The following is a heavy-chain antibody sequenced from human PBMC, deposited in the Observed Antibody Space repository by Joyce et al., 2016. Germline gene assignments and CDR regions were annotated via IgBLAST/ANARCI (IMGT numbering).Heavy chain of an antibody. J-gene: IGHJ3*02. D-gene: IGHD1-7*01. V-gene: IGHV3-23*01. CDR1: GFTFSNYA. CDR2: ISGRGGGT. Sequence: EVQLLESGGGLVQPGGSLRLSCAASGFTFSNYAMSWVRQAPGKGLEWVSAISGRGGGTYYADSVKGRFTISRDNSKNTLDLQMNSLRAEDTAVYYCAKEGNWNYEPDAFDIWGQGTMVTVSS. CDR3: AKEGNWNYEPDAFDI.